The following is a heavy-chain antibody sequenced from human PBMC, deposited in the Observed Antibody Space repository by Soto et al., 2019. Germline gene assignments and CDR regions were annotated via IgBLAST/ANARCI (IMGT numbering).Heavy chain of an antibody. CDR1: GFTFSSWT. D-gene: IGHD1-1*01. Sequence: GGSLRLSCTVSGFTFSSWTMNWVRQAPGKGLEWVSSISTSSTYIYYADSVKGRFTISRDNAKDSLYLNMNNLRADDTAVYYCAKGGTHFDYWGQGTLVTVSS. CDR3: AKGGTHFDY. V-gene: IGHV3-21*01. J-gene: IGHJ4*02. CDR2: ISTSSTYI.